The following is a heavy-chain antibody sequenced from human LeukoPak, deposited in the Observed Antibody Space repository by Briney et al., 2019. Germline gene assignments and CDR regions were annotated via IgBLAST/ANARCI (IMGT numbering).Heavy chain of an antibody. CDR3: ARDLVPRYGAFDI. CDR2: ISSSSSYI. J-gene: IGHJ3*02. D-gene: IGHD6-6*01. V-gene: IGHV3-21*01. Sequence: KSGGSLRLSCAASGFTFSSFWMNWVRQAPGKGLEWVSSISSSSSYIYYADSVKGRFTISRDNAKNSLYLQMNSLRAEDTAVYYCARDLVPRYGAFDIWGQGTMVTVSS. CDR1: GFTFSSFW.